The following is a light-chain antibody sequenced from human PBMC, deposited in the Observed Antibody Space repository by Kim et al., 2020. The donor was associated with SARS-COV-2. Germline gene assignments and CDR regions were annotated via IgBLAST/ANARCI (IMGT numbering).Light chain of an antibody. CDR2: DAS. J-gene: IGKJ4*01. CDR3: QQRSNWPLT. CDR1: QSVSSY. Sequence: LSAGERATRSCRASQSVSSYLAWYQQKPGQAPRLLIYDASNRATGIPARFSGSGSGTDFTLTISSLEPEDFAVYYCQQRSNWPLTFGGGTKVEIK. V-gene: IGKV3-11*01.